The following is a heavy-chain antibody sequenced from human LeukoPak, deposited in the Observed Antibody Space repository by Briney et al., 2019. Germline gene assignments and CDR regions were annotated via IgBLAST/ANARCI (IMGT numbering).Heavy chain of an antibody. V-gene: IGHV3-48*02. J-gene: IGHJ4*02. D-gene: IGHD3-22*01. CDR3: ARGRRYDSRDFDC. CDR2: ISISSSPI. Sequence: PGGSLRLSCAASGFTFSSYSMNWVRQAPGKGLEWVSYISISSSPIYYADSVKGRFTISRDNAENSLYLQMNSLRDEDTAVYYCARGRRYDSRDFDCWGQGTLVTVSS. CDR1: GFTFSSYS.